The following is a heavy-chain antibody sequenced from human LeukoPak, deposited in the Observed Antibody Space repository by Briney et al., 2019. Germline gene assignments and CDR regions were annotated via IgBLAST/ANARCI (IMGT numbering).Heavy chain of an antibody. Sequence: SETLSLTCTVSGGSIGSYYWSWIRQPPGKGLEWIGYIYYSGSTNYNPSLKSRVTISVDTSKNQFSLKLSSVTAADTAVYYCARSSFLGYCSSTSCRNPYYYYYGMDVWGQGTTVTVSS. J-gene: IGHJ6*02. CDR1: GGSIGSYY. D-gene: IGHD2-2*01. CDR2: IYYSGST. V-gene: IGHV4-59*12. CDR3: ARSSFLGYCSSTSCRNPYYYYYGMDV.